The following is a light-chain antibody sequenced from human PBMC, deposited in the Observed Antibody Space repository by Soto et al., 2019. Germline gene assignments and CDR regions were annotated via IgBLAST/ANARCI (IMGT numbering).Light chain of an antibody. CDR3: QQTDSFPIT. CDR1: DNIAPW. J-gene: IGKJ5*01. CDR2: TAS. V-gene: IGKV1-12*01. Sequence: DIQMTQSPSTLSASVGDRVAITCRASDNIAPWLAWYQQKPGKAPNLLIYTASNLQSGVPSRFSGSGSGTHFTLTISSLQPEDFGTYYCQQTDSFPITFGQGTRLEIK.